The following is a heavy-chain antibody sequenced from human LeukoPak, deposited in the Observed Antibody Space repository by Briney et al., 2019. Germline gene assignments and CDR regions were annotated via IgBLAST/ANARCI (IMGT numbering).Heavy chain of an antibody. CDR3: AKDPELSGTDSWFDP. V-gene: IGHV3-23*01. CDR2: ISGSGGST. Sequence: GGSLRLSCAASGFTFSSYAMNWVRQAPGKGLEWVSTISGSGGSTYYADSVKGRFTISRDNSKNTLWLQMNSPRAEDTAVYYCAKDPELSGTDSWFDPWGQGTLVTVSS. CDR1: GFTFSSYA. D-gene: IGHD1-20*01. J-gene: IGHJ5*02.